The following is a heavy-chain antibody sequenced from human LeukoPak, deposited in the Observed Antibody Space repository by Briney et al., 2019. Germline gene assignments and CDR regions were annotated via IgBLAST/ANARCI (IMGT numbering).Heavy chain of an antibody. Sequence: GRSLRLSCAAPGFTFSSYGMHWVRQAPGKGLEWVAVIWYDGSNKYYADSVKGRFTISRDNSKNTLYLQMNSLRAEDTAVYYCARDHHYYDSSGYYGPGDYWGQGTLVTVSS. V-gene: IGHV3-33*01. CDR1: GFTFSSYG. J-gene: IGHJ4*02. CDR3: ARDHHYYDSSGYYGPGDY. CDR2: IWYDGSNK. D-gene: IGHD3-22*01.